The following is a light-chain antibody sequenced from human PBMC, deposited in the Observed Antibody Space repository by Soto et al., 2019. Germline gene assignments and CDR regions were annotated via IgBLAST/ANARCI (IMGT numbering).Light chain of an antibody. J-gene: IGLJ1*01. CDR3: CSYAGSPTEV. V-gene: IGLV2-11*01. Sequence: QSALTQPRSVSGSPGQSVTISCTGTSSDVGGYNYVSWYQQHPGKAPKVMIYDVSERPSGVPDRFSGSKSGNTASLTISGLQAEDEADYYCCSYAGSPTEVFGTGTKLTVL. CDR2: DVS. CDR1: SSDVGGYNY.